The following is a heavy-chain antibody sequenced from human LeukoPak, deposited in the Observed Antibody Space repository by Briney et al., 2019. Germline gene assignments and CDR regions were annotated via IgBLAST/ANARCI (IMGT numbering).Heavy chain of an antibody. CDR3: ASYVAAAGQASYFDY. D-gene: IGHD6-13*01. V-gene: IGHV3-7*01. J-gene: IGHJ4*02. CDR2: IKQDGSEK. Sequence: GGSLRLSCAASGFTFSSYWMSWVRQAPGKGLEWVANIKQDGSEKYYVDSVKGRIAISRDNAKNSLYLQMNSLRAEDTAVYYCASYVAAAGQASYFDYWGQGTLVTVPS. CDR1: GFTFSSYW.